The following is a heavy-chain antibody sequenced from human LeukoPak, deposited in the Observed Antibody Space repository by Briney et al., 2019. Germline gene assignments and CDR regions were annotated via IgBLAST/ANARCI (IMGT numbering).Heavy chain of an antibody. CDR2: INPKSGGT. CDR3: AKGIYSSGWSYFDY. D-gene: IGHD6-19*01. V-gene: IGHV1-2*02. J-gene: IGHJ4*01. Sequence: ASVKVSCKASGYSFTGYYMHWVRQAPGQRLEWMGWINPKSGGTNYEQKFQSRVTMTRDTSISTAYMELSSLRAEDTAVYYCAKGIYSSGWSYFDYWGHGALVTVSS. CDR1: GYSFTGYY.